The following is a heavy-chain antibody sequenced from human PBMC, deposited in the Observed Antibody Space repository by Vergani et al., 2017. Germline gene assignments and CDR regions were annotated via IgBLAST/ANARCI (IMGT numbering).Heavy chain of an antibody. CDR3: AGDTHSWQRADR. CDR1: FDSIRNLY. D-gene: IGHD6-13*01. Sequence: QVQLQESGPGLVKSSETLSITCSVSFDSIRNLYCNWIRQPPGKGLEWIGSIHYSENTNYNPSLKTRVTISVDTSKNQFSLTLTSVTAADTAVYYCAGDTHSWQRADRWGQGLLVSVSS. V-gene: IGHV4-59*11. CDR2: IHYSENT. J-gene: IGHJ5*02.